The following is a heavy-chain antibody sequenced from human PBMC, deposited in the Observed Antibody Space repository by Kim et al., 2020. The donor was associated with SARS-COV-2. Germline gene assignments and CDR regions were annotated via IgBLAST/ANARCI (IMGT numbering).Heavy chain of an antibody. J-gene: IGHJ4*02. D-gene: IGHD6-19*01. CDR3: ARDRGLYSSGHGNFDY. CDR2: ISAYNGNT. CDR1: GYTFTSYG. V-gene: IGHV1-18*01. Sequence: ASVKVSCKASGYTFTSYGISWVRQAPGQGLEWMGWISAYNGNTNYAQKLQGRVTMTTDTSTSTAYMELRSLRSDDTAVYYCARDRGLYSSGHGNFDYWGQGTLVTVSS.